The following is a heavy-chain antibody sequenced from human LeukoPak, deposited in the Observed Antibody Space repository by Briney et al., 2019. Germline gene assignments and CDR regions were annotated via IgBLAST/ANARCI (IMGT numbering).Heavy chain of an antibody. CDR2: IYYSGST. CDR3: AKSLGGDYGSGSYYVVFDS. J-gene: IGHJ4*02. CDR1: GGSISSSSYY. D-gene: IGHD3-10*01. Sequence: PSETLSLTCTVSGGSISSSSYYWGWIRQPPGKGLEWIGSIYYSGSTYYNPSLKSRVTISVDTSKNQFSLKLSSVTAADTAVYYCAKSLGGDYGSGSYYVVFDSWGQGTLVTVSS. V-gene: IGHV4-39*07.